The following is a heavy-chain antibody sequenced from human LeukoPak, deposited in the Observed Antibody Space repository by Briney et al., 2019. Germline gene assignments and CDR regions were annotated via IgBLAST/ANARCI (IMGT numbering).Heavy chain of an antibody. CDR2: IRQDGGEK. D-gene: IGHD6-13*01. J-gene: IGHJ4*01. V-gene: IGHV3-7*01. CDR3: ARDGTAAGLYFDL. Sequence: GRSLRLSCAASGFTFSNYGMHWVRQAPGKGLEWVASIRQDGGEKSYVDSVKGRFTISRDNTKSSLYLQINSLRAEDTAVYYCARDGTAAGLYFDLWGQGTLVTVSS. CDR1: GFTFSNYG.